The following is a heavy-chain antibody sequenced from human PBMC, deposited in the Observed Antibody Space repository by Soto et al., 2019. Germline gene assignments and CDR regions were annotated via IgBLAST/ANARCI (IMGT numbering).Heavy chain of an antibody. Sequence: QVQLVESGGGVVQSGRSLRLSCAASGFTFSSYGMHWVRQAPGKGLEWVAYVSYDGSKTYYADSVEGRFSISRDNSQNTLFLQMNSLRTEDTAMYFCAKDLSGGQRFDPWGQGTLVTVSS. V-gene: IGHV3-30*18. J-gene: IGHJ5*02. D-gene: IGHD7-27*01. CDR3: AKDLSGGQRFDP. CDR2: VSYDGSKT. CDR1: GFTFSSYG.